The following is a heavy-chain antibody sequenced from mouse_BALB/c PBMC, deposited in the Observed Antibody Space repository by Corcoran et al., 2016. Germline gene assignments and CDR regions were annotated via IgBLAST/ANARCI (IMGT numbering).Heavy chain of an antibody. Sequence: DVQLQESGPVLVKPSQSLSLTCSVAGYSITSGYYWNWIRQFPGNKLEWMGYISYDGSNNYNPSLKNRISITRDTSKNQFFLKLNSVTTEDTATYYCASYDYDRYFDVWGAGTTVTVSS. CDR2: ISYDGSN. J-gene: IGHJ1*01. CDR1: GYSITSGYY. V-gene: IGHV3-6*02. D-gene: IGHD2-4*01. CDR3: ASYDYDRYFDV.